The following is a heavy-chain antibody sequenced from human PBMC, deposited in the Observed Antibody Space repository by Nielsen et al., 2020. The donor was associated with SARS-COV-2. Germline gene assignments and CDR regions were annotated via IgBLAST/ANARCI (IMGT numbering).Heavy chain of an antibody. V-gene: IGHV3-48*04. D-gene: IGHD3-22*01. CDR3: ARVGIYDSSGYGFDP. J-gene: IGHJ5*02. CDR2: ISSSGSTI. CDR1: GFTFSSYW. Sequence: GGSLRLSCAASGFTFSSYWMNWVRQAPGKGLEWVSYISSSGSTIYYADSVKGRFTISRDNAKNSLYLQMNSLRAEDTAVYYCARVGIYDSSGYGFDPWGQGTLVTVSS.